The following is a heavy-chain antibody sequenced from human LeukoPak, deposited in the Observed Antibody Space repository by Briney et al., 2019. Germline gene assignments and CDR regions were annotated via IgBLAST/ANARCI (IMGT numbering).Heavy chain of an antibody. V-gene: IGHV1-18*01. J-gene: IGHJ4*02. CDR1: GYTFTNYG. D-gene: IGHD6-13*01. Sequence: ASVKVSCKASGYTFTNYGISWVRQAPGQGLEWMGWSSAYNGNTNYAQRLQGRVTMTADTSTSTAYMELRSLRSDDTAVYYCARDLREGSSSYQIPFDYWGQGTLVTVSS. CDR2: SSAYNGNT. CDR3: ARDLREGSSSYQIPFDY.